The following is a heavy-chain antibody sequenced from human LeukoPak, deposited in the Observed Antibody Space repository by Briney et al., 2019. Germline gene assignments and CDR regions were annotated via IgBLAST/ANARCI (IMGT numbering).Heavy chain of an antibody. V-gene: IGHV1-2*02. D-gene: IGHD3-22*01. CDR3: ARDRDYYDSIGYYYEGGSLDY. Sequence: ASVKVSCKASGYTFTGYYIHWVRQAPGQGLEWMGWNNPHSGGTNYAQKFQGRVTMTRDTSISTAYMELSRLRSDDTAVYYCARDRDYYDSIGYYYEGGSLDYWGQGTLVTVSS. CDR1: GYTFTGYY. CDR2: NNPHSGGT. J-gene: IGHJ4*02.